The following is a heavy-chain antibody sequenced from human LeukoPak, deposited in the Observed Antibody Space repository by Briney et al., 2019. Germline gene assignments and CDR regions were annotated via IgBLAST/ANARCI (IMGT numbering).Heavy chain of an antibody. CDR2: INHSGST. CDR3: ARGGIYSGSYPFDY. CDR1: GGSFSGYY. D-gene: IGHD1-26*01. V-gene: IGHV4-34*01. Sequence: SETLSLTCAVYGGSFSGYYWSWIRQPPGKGLEWIGEINHSGSTNYNPSLKSRVTISVDTSKNQFSLKLSSVTAADTAVYYCARGGIYSGSYPFDYWGQGTLVTVSS. J-gene: IGHJ4*02.